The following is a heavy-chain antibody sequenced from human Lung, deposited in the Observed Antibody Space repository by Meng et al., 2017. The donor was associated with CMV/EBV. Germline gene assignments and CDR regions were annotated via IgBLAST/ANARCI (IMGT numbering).Heavy chain of an antibody. CDR1: GFTFSSYA. CDR2: ISYDGSNK. CDR3: ARGEHRIAVAGSAFDI. D-gene: IGHD6-19*01. J-gene: IGHJ3*02. Sequence: GGSLRLSCAASGFTFSSYAMHWVRQAPGKGLEWVAVISYDGSNKYYADSVKGRFTISRDNSKNTLYLQMNSLRAEDTAVYYCARGEHRIAVAGSAFDIWGQGPXVTV. V-gene: IGHV3-30-3*01.